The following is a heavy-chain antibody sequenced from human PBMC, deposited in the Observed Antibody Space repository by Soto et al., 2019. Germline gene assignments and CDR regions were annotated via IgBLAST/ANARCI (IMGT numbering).Heavy chain of an antibody. CDR3: ARDASDIVVVVAATPAGNWFDP. J-gene: IGHJ5*02. CDR2: ISCDGSNK. V-gene: IGHV3-30-3*01. Sequence: WWSLRLSCSASVFTFSSYAMHWVRQAPGKGLEWVAVISCDGSNKYYADSVKGRFTISRDNSKNTLYLQMNSLRAEDTAVYYCARDASDIVVVVAATPAGNWFDPWGQGTLVTVSS. D-gene: IGHD2-15*01. CDR1: VFTFSSYA.